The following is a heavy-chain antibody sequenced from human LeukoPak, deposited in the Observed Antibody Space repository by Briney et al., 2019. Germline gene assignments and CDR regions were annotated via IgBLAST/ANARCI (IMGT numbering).Heavy chain of an antibody. CDR2: IYYNGNT. V-gene: IGHV4-39*07. J-gene: IGHJ4*02. CDR1: GGSISSSSYY. Sequence: SETLSLTCTVSGGSISSSSYYWGWIRQPPGKGLEWIESIYYNGNTNYNPYLKSRVTISLDTSKNQFSLKLNSVTAADTAVYYCAREGRWSLPSAPDYWGQGTLVTVSS. D-gene: IGHD2-21*02. CDR3: AREGRWSLPSAPDY.